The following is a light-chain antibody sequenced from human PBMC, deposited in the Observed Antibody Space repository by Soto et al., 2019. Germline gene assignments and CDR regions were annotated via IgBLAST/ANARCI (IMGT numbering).Light chain of an antibody. V-gene: IGKV1-5*03. CDR3: QQYNSYAPP. CDR1: QSISTW. Sequence: DIQMTHYPSTLSASVGDRVTITCRASQSISTWLAWYQQEPGKAPKLLIHKASSLQSGVPSRFSGSGSGTDFTLTISSLHPDDFATYYCQQYNSYAPPFGQGTRVEIK. CDR2: KAS. J-gene: IGKJ1*01.